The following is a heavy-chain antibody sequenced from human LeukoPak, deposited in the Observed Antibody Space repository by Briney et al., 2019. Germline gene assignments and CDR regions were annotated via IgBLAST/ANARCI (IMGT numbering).Heavy chain of an antibody. D-gene: IGHD1-7*01. Sequence: ASVKVSCKASGYTFTGYYMHWVRQAPGQGLEWMGGINPNSGGTNYAQKFQGRVTMTRDTSISTAYMELSRLRSDDTAVYYCARAQYNWNYSSGYWGQGTLVTVSS. CDR1: GYTFTGYY. CDR3: ARAQYNWNYSSGY. V-gene: IGHV1-2*02. J-gene: IGHJ4*02. CDR2: INPNSGGT.